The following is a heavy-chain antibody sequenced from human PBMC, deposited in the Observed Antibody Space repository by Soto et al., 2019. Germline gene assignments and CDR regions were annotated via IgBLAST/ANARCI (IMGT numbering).Heavy chain of an antibody. Sequence: ASVKVSCKASGYTLTSYAMHWVRQAPGQRLEWMGWINAGNGNTKYAQKFQGWVTMTRDTSISTAYMELSRLRSDDTAVYYCARGRYSYGYGWLRYYYGMDVWGQGTTVTVSS. CDR1: GYTLTSYA. V-gene: IGHV1-3*01. CDR2: INAGNGNT. J-gene: IGHJ6*02. CDR3: ARGRYSYGYGWLRYYYGMDV. D-gene: IGHD5-18*01.